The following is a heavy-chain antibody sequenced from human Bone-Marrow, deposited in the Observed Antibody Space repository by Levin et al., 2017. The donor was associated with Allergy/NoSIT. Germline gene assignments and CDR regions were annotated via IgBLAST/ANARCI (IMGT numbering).Heavy chain of an antibody. CDR2: ISGSGDIT. CDR1: GFTFSNHA. Sequence: PGGSLRLSCAASGFTFSNHAMSWVRQAPGKGLEWVSGISGSGDITYYADSVKGRFTLSRDNSKNTLYVQMNSLRGEDTAVYFCARGRDCSSSGCDGSGDLWGQGTLVTVSS. D-gene: IGHD2-2*01. J-gene: IGHJ5*02. V-gene: IGHV3-23*01. CDR3: ARGRDCSSSGCDGSGDL.